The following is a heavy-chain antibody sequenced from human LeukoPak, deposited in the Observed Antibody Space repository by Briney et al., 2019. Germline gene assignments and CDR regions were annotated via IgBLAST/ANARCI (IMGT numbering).Heavy chain of an antibody. Sequence: ASVKVSCKAPGYTFTNYYMHWVRQAPGQGLEWMGLSNSTGSSTNYAQKFRGRVTMTRDTSTTTVYMELSSLRSEDTAVYYCAREESGGYFDYWGQGTLVTVSS. V-gene: IGHV1-46*01. CDR2: SNSTGSST. CDR1: GYTFTNYY. D-gene: IGHD2-8*02. J-gene: IGHJ4*02. CDR3: AREESGGYFDY.